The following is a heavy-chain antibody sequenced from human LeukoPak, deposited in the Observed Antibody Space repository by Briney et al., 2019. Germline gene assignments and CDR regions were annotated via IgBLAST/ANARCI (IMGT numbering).Heavy chain of an antibody. Sequence: GGSLRLSCAASGFTFSSYWMHWVRQAPGKGLVWVSRINSDGSSTSYADSVEGRFTISRDNAKNTLYLQMNSLRAEDTAVYYCARGSYYYDSSGSLRSDYWGQGTLVTVSS. CDR2: INSDGSST. V-gene: IGHV3-74*01. CDR3: ARGSYYYDSSGSLRSDY. CDR1: GFTFSSYW. J-gene: IGHJ4*02. D-gene: IGHD3-22*01.